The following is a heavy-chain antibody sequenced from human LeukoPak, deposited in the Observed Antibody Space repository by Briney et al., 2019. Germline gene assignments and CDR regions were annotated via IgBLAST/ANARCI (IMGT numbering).Heavy chain of an antibody. Sequence: PGGSLTLSFAASGFTFSSYALSWVRQAPGKGLEWVSAISCSGCSTYYVDSVQGRLAIYLHNYKNALDLQMNSLTAEDKAVYYCAKDPASGYMDAFDIWGQGTMVSVSS. CDR1: GFTFSSYA. D-gene: IGHD5-12*01. CDR2: ISCSGCST. J-gene: IGHJ3*02. CDR3: AKDPASGYMDAFDI. V-gene: IGHV3-23*01.